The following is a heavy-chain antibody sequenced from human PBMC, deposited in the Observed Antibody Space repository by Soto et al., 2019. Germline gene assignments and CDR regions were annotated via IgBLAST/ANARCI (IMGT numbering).Heavy chain of an antibody. CDR1: GFTFSSYG. Sequence: PGGSLRLSCAASGFTFSSYGMHWVRQAPGKGLEWVAVIWYDGSNKYYADSVKGRFTISRDNSKNTLYLQMNSLRAEDTAVYYCAREGAARYYYYGMDVWGQGTTVTVSS. CDR2: IWYDGSNK. D-gene: IGHD6-6*01. V-gene: IGHV3-33*01. CDR3: AREGAARYYYYGMDV. J-gene: IGHJ6*02.